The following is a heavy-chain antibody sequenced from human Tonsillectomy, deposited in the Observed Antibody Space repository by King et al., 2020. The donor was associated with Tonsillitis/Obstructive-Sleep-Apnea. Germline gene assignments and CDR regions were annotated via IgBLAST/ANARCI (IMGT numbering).Heavy chain of an antibody. CDR3: AREGAVMNAVEI. D-gene: IGHD2-8*01. Sequence: QLQESGPGLVKPSETLSLTCTVSGGSISSYYWSWIRQPPGKGLECIGYIYYSGGTNYSPSLKSRVTISVDTSKNPVSLKLSSVTAADTAVYYCAREGAVMNAVEIWGQGTMVTVSS. CDR2: IYYSGGT. V-gene: IGHV4-59*01. J-gene: IGHJ3*02. CDR1: GGSISSYY.